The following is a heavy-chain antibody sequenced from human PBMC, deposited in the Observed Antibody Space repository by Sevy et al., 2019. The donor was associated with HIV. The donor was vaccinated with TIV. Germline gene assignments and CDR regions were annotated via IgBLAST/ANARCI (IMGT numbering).Heavy chain of an antibody. Sequence: GESLKISCAASGFTFSSYAMSWVRQAPGKGLEWVSTISSRGGSTYYADSVKGRFTISRDNSKNTLSLLMNGLRAEDTALYYCAKAGVAVAGTFDLFYFDYWGQGTLVTVSS. J-gene: IGHJ4*02. CDR3: AKAGVAVAGTFDLFYFDY. CDR1: GFTFSSYA. V-gene: IGHV3-23*01. CDR2: ISSRGGST. D-gene: IGHD6-19*01.